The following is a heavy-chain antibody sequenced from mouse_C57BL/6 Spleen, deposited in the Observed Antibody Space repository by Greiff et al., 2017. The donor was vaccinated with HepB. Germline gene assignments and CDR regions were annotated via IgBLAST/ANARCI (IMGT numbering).Heavy chain of an antibody. Sequence: QVQLQQSGAELVRPGASVTLSCKASGYTFTDYEMHWVKQTPVHGLEWIGAIDPETGGTAYNQKFKGKAILTADKSSSTAYMELRSLTSEDSAVYYCTRSGDYDDDWYFDVWGTGTTVTVSS. V-gene: IGHV1-15*01. J-gene: IGHJ1*03. D-gene: IGHD2-4*01. CDR3: TRSGDYDDDWYFDV. CDR1: GYTFTDYE. CDR2: IDPETGGT.